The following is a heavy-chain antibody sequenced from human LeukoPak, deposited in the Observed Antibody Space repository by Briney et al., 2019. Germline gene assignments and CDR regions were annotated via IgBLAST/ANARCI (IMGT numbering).Heavy chain of an antibody. CDR3: ARATYYYDSSGYYYQLDY. J-gene: IGHJ4*02. V-gene: IGHV1-18*01. CDR2: ISAYNGNT. Sequence: ASVKVSCKASGYTFTSYGISWVRQAPGQGLEWMGWISAYNGNTNYAQKLQGRVTMTTDTSTSTAYMELSSLRSEDTAVYYCARATYYYDSSGYYYQLDYWGQGTLVTVSS. CDR1: GYTFTSYG. D-gene: IGHD3-22*01.